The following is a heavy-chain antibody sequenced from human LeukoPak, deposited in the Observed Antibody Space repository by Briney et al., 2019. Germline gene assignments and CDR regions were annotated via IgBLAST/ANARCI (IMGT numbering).Heavy chain of an antibody. Sequence: GASVKVSCKVSGYTLTELSMHWVRQAPGKGVEGMGGFDPEDGETIYAQKFQGRVTMTEDTSTDTAYMELSSLRSEDTAVYYCATGGTSTYYAIWGQGTLVTVSS. D-gene: IGHD3-3*01. CDR1: GYTLTELS. CDR3: ATGGTSTYYAI. J-gene: IGHJ4*02. CDR2: FDPEDGET. V-gene: IGHV1-24*01.